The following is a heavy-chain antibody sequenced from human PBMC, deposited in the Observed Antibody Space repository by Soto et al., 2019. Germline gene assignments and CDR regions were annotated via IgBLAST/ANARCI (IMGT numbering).Heavy chain of an antibody. Sequence: GESLKISCKGSGYSFTSYWIGWVRQMPGKGLEWMGIIYPGDSDTRYSPSFQGQVTISADKSISTAYLQWSSLKASDTAMYYCARLFWSGYNQPYYYGMDVWGQGTTVTVSS. CDR2: IYPGDSDT. J-gene: IGHJ6*02. CDR3: ARLFWSGYNQPYYYGMDV. V-gene: IGHV5-51*01. D-gene: IGHD3-3*01. CDR1: GYSFTSYW.